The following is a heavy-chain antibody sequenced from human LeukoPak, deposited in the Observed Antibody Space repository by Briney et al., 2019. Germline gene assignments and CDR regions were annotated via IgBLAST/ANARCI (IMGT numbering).Heavy chain of an antibody. CDR3: ARRWVRYFDWLSPFDY. D-gene: IGHD3-9*01. Sequence: SETLSLTCAVYGGSFSGYYWSWIRQPPGKGLEWIGEINHSGSTNYNPSLKSRVTISVDTSKNQFSLKLSSVTAADTAVYYCARRWVRYFDWLSPFDYWGQGTLVTVSS. CDR1: GGSFSGYY. CDR2: INHSGST. J-gene: IGHJ4*02. V-gene: IGHV4-34*01.